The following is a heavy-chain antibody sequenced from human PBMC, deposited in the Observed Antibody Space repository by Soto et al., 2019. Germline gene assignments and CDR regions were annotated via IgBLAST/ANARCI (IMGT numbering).Heavy chain of an antibody. J-gene: IGHJ4*02. Sequence: SETLSLTCTVSGGSISSGNYYWSWIRQPTGKGLEWIGFISYSGTTHYSTSLKSRLSISVDTSKSQFSLNLGFVTAADMAVYYCASMGSSGYWFDYWGQGTLVTVSS. CDR2: ISYSGTT. CDR3: ASMGSSGYWFDY. D-gene: IGHD3-22*01. V-gene: IGHV4-30-4*01. CDR1: GGSISSGNYY.